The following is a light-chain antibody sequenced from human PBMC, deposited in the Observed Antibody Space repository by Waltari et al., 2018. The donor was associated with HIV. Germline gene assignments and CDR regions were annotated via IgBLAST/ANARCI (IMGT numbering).Light chain of an antibody. Sequence: SYELPQPPSVSVSPGPTARITCSGDALPKQFAYWYHQKPGQAPVLVIYKDSERPSGIPERFSGSSSGTTVTLTISGVQAEDEADYYCQSADSSGTYEVFGGGTKLTVL. CDR1: ALPKQF. CDR2: KDS. V-gene: IGLV3-25*03. CDR3: QSADSSGTYEV. J-gene: IGLJ3*02.